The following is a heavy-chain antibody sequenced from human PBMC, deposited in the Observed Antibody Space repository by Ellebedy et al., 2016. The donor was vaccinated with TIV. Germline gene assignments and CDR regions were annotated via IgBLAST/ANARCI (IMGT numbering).Heavy chain of an antibody. CDR2: ISYDGSNK. V-gene: IGHV3-30-3*01. CDR1: GFSFRTYA. CDR3: AGRSGTYSDAFDI. Sequence: GGSLRLSXAVSGFSFRTYAMHWVRQAPGKGLEWVAVISYDGSNKYYADSVKGRFTISRDNSKNTLYLQMNSLRAEDTAVYYCAGRSGTYSDAFDIWGQGTMVTVSS. J-gene: IGHJ3*02. D-gene: IGHD1-26*01.